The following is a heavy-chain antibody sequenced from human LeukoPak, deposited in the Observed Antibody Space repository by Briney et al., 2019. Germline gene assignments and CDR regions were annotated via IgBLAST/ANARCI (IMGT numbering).Heavy chain of an antibody. Sequence: EASVKVSCKASGGTFSSYGISWVRQAPGQGLEWMGGIIPIFGTANYAQKFQGRVTITADESTSTAYMELSSLRSEDTAVYYCARAYCGGDCYSPYYYGMDVWGKGTTVTVSS. CDR2: IIPIFGTA. V-gene: IGHV1-69*13. CDR1: GGTFSSYG. D-gene: IGHD2-21*02. J-gene: IGHJ6*04. CDR3: ARAYCGGDCYSPYYYGMDV.